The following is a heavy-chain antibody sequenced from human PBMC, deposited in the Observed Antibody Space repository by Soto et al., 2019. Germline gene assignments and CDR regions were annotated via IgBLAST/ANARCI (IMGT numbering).Heavy chain of an antibody. CDR1: GFTFSSYW. J-gene: IGHJ4*02. CDR3: ARVPAPRRYPVVLAVPDY. V-gene: IGHV3-74*01. CDR2: INSDGSST. Sequence: EVQLVESGGGLVQPGGSLRLSCAASGFTFSSYWMHWVRQAPGKGLVWVSRINSDGSSTSYADSVKGRFTISRDNAKNTLYLQMNSLRAEDTAVYYCARVPAPRRYPVVLAVPDYWGQGTLVTVSS. D-gene: IGHD3-9*01.